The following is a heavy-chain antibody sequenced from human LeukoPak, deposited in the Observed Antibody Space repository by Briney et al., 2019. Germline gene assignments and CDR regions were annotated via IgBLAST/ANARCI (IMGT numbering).Heavy chain of an antibody. Sequence: GGSLRLSCAASEFSVGSNYMTWVRQAPGKGLEWVANIKQDGSEKYYVDSVKGRFTISRDNAKNSLYLQMNSLRAEDTAMYYCARDFRFLDDYWGQGTLVTVSS. V-gene: IGHV3-7*01. CDR3: ARDFRFLDDY. D-gene: IGHD3-3*01. CDR2: IKQDGSEK. J-gene: IGHJ4*02. CDR1: EFSVGSNY.